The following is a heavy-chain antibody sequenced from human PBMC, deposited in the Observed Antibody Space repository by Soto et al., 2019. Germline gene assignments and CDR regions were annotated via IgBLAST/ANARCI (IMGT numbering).Heavy chain of an antibody. Sequence: QVQLVESGGGVVQPGRSLRLSCAASGFPFTSYGMHWVREGPDKGLEWVAIISYDGSDKYYADSVKGRFTISRDNSKNTLYLQMNSLSPEYTALYYCVGGQYYFDYRGQGTLVIVYS. J-gene: IGHJ4*02. CDR1: GFPFTSYG. V-gene: IGHV3-30*03. CDR2: ISYDGSDK. D-gene: IGHD3-10*01. CDR3: VGGQYYFDY.